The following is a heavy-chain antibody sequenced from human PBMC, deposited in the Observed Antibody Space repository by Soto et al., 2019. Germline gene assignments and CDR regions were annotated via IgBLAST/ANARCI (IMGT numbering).Heavy chain of an antibody. CDR2: INSDGSST. V-gene: IGHV3-74*01. D-gene: IGHD6-6*01. Sequence: PGGSLRLSCAASGFTFSSYGMHWVRQAPGKGLVWVSRINSDGSSTSYADSVKGRFTISRDNAKNTLYLQMNSLRAEDTAVYYCARARIAAYSLGYYYYMDVWGKGTTVTVSS. J-gene: IGHJ6*03. CDR3: ARARIAAYSLGYYYYMDV. CDR1: GFTFSSYG.